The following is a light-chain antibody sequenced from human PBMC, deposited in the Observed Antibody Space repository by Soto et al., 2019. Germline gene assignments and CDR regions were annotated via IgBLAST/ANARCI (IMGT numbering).Light chain of an antibody. Sequence: QSVLTQPPSVSAAPGQKVTISGSGSSSNIGNNYVSWYQQLPGTAPKLLIYENNKRPSGIPDRFSGSKSGTSATLGITGLQTGDEADDYCGTWDSSLSAGVFGGGTKGTVL. CDR1: SSNIGNNY. CDR2: ENN. V-gene: IGLV1-51*02. CDR3: GTWDSSLSAGV. J-gene: IGLJ3*02.